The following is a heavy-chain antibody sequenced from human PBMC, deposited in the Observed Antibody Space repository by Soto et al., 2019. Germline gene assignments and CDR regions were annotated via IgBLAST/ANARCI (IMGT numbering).Heavy chain of an antibody. CDR1: EDTFRNYA. CDR3: ASTKYDSSAYYYWYLGL. CDR2: IIPIFGTA. D-gene: IGHD3-22*01. J-gene: IGHJ2*01. V-gene: IGHV1-69*06. Sequence: QVELVQSGAEVKKPGSSVKVSCQASEDTFRNYAISWVRQAPGQGLEWMGVIIPIFGTANYAKKFQGRVTIIADTSASTVYLVLSSLGSEVAAVYYCASTKYDSSAYYYWYLGLWGRGTLVTVS.